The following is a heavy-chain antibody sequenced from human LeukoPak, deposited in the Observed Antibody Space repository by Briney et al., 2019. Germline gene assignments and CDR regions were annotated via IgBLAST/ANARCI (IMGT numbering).Heavy chain of an antibody. Sequence: PGGSLRLSCAASGFTFSDYYMSWIRQAPGKGLGWVSYISSSGSTIYYADSVKGRFTISRDNAKNSLYLQMNSLRAEDTAVYYCARTMIVVVMIDYWGQGTLVTVSS. J-gene: IGHJ4*02. CDR1: GFTFSDYY. CDR3: ARTMIVVVMIDY. D-gene: IGHD3-22*01. V-gene: IGHV3-11*01. CDR2: ISSSGSTI.